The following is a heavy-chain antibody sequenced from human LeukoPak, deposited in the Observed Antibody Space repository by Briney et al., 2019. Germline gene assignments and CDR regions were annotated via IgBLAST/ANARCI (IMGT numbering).Heavy chain of an antibody. CDR2: INSDGSST. J-gene: IGHJ4*02. Sequence: GGSLRLSCAASGFTFSSYWMHWVRQAPGKGLVWVSRINSDGSSTSYADSVKGRFTISRDNAKNTLYLQMNSLRAEDTAVYYCAREGTYSNGPDYWGQGTLVTVSS. V-gene: IGHV3-74*01. CDR1: GFTFSSYW. D-gene: IGHD3-22*01. CDR3: AREGTYSNGPDY.